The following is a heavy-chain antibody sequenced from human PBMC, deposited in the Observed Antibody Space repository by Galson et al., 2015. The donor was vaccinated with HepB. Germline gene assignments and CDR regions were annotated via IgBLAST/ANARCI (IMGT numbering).Heavy chain of an antibody. J-gene: IGHJ4*02. CDR3: ARDRTMVRGVIDY. D-gene: IGHD3-10*01. V-gene: IGHV3-48*01. Sequence: SLRLSCAASGFTFSSYSMNWVRQAPGKGLEWVSYISSSSSTIYYADSVKGRFTISRDNAKNSLYLQMNSLRAEDTAVYYCARDRTMVRGVIDYWGQGTLVTVSS. CDR2: ISSSSSTI. CDR1: GFTFSSYS.